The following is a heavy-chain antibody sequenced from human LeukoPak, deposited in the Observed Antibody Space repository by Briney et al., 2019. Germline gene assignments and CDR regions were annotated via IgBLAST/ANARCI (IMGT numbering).Heavy chain of an antibody. CDR2: IKQGGSEK. D-gene: IGHD2-2*01. Sequence: GGSLRLSCAASGFTFSSYWMSWVRQAPGKGLEWVANIKQGGSEKYYVDSVKGRFTISRDNAKNSLYLQMNSLRAEDTAVYYCARDIVVVPAAILGYYYYGMDVWGQGTTVTVFS. J-gene: IGHJ6*02. V-gene: IGHV3-7*01. CDR3: ARDIVVVPAAILGYYYYGMDV. CDR1: GFTFSSYW.